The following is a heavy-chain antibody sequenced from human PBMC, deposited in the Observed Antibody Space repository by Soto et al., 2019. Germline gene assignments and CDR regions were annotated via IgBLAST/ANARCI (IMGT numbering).Heavy chain of an antibody. CDR1: GYTFPDYY. V-gene: IGHV1-2*02. CDR3: ARGPTQTHRHSNRWFVPDY. D-gene: IGHD6-13*01. CDR2: INPKSGVT. Sequence: QLHLVQSGAEVKKPGASVRVSCKASGYTFPDYYIHWVRQAPGQGLEGMGWINPKSGVTNSAQKFQGRITMTRDTSITTAYLELSSLRSDDTAVYYCARGPTQTHRHSNRWFVPDYWGQGSLVTVAS. J-gene: IGHJ4*02.